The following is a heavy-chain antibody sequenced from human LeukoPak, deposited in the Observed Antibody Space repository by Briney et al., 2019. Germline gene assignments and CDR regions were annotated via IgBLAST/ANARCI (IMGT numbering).Heavy chain of an antibody. CDR2: ISGSGGST. Sequence: GGSLRLSCAASGFTFSGYAMSWVRQAPGKGPEWVSAISGSGGSTYYADSVKGRFTISRDNSKNTLYLQMNSLRAEDTAVYYCAKDQFLGITGTWYFQHWGQGTLVTVSS. CDR1: GFTFSGYA. CDR3: AKDQFLGITGTWYFQH. D-gene: IGHD1-20*01. J-gene: IGHJ1*01. V-gene: IGHV3-23*01.